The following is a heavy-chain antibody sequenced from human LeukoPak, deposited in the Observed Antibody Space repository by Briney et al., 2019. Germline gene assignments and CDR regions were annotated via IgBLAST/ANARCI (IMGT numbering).Heavy chain of an antibody. CDR2: IYYSGST. V-gene: IGHV4-59*08. Sequence: PSETLSLTCTVSGGSISSYYWSWIRQPPGKGLEWIGYIYYSGSTNYNPSLKSRVTISVDTSKNQFSLKLSSVTAADTAVYYCARSYCSGGSCPEVVDYWGQGTLVTVSS. J-gene: IGHJ4*02. D-gene: IGHD2-15*01. CDR1: GGSISSYY. CDR3: ARSYCSGGSCPEVVDY.